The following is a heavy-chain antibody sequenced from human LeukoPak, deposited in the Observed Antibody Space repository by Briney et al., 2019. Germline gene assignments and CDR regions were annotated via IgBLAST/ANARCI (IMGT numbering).Heavy chain of an antibody. D-gene: IGHD3-10*01. CDR3: ARDRYGSGSYDY. J-gene: IGHJ4*02. Sequence: SETLSLTCTVSGGSISSYYWSWIRQPPGKGLEWIGYIYYSGSTNYNPSLKSRVTISVDTSKNQFSLKLSSVTAADTAVYYCARDRYGSGSYDYWGQGTLVTVSS. CDR1: GGSISSYY. V-gene: IGHV4-59*01. CDR2: IYYSGST.